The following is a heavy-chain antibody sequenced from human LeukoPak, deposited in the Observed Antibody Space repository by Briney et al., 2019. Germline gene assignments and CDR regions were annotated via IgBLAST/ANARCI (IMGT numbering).Heavy chain of an antibody. Sequence: GGSLRLSCAASGFTFSSYSMNWVRQAPGKGLEWVSSISSSSSYIYYADSVKGRFTISRDNAKNSLYLQMNSLRAEDTAVYYCARTAYYYGSGSYPNWFDPWGQGTLVTVSS. CDR1: GFTFSSYS. V-gene: IGHV3-21*01. CDR2: ISSSSSYI. J-gene: IGHJ5*02. CDR3: ARTAYYYGSGSYPNWFDP. D-gene: IGHD3-10*01.